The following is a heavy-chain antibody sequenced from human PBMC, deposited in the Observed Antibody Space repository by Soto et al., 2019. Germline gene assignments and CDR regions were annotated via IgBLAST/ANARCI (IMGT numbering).Heavy chain of an antibody. CDR1: GFRFSSFA. CDR3: AKDSKSVSVSAARVYGMDV. V-gene: IGHV3-23*01. D-gene: IGHD2-2*01. CDR2: TRSNGEHT. J-gene: IGHJ6*02. Sequence: EVQILESGGGMVQPGGSLTLSCADSGFRFSSFAMTWLRQAPGKGLEWVSTTRSNGEHTYYADSVKGRFTVSRDNAKNTLLLEMSSLGAEVAAIYYCAKDSKSVSVSAARVYGMDVWGQGTTVTVAS.